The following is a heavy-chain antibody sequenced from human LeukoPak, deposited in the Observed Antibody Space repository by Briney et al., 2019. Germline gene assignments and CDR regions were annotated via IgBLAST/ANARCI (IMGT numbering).Heavy chain of an antibody. CDR3: ARLRVEMAAYAFDI. D-gene: IGHD5-24*01. Sequence: TLSLTCTVSGGSISSGDYYWSWIRQPPGKGLEWIGYIYYSGSTYYNPSLKSRVTISVDTSKNQFSLKLSSVTAADTAVYYCARLRVEMAAYAFDIWGQGTKVTVSS. CDR2: IYYSGST. V-gene: IGHV4-30-4*08. J-gene: IGHJ3*02. CDR1: GGSISSGDYY.